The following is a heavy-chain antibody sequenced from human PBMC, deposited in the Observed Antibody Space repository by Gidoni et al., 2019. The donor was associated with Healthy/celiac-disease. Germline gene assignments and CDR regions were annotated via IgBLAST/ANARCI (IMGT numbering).Heavy chain of an antibody. CDR3: ARYSGYYEAFDY. CDR2: INPSGGST. D-gene: IGHD5-12*01. CDR1: GYTFTSYY. J-gene: IGHJ4*02. V-gene: IGHV1-46*03. Sequence: QAQLVQSGAEVKKPGASVKVSYKASGYTFTSYYMHWVRHAPGQGLEWMGIINPSGGSTSYAQKFQGRVTMTRDTSTSTVYMELSSLRSEDTAVYYCARYSGYYEAFDYGGQGTLVTVSS.